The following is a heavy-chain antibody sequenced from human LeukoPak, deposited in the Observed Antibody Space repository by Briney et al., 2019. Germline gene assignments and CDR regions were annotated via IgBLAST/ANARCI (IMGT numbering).Heavy chain of an antibody. CDR2: ISSSSSYI. Sequence: GGSLRLSCAASGFTFSSYSMNWVRQAPGKGLEWASSISSSSSYIYYADSVKGRFTISRDNAKNSLYLQMNSLRAEDTAVYYCARARSRSQGAFDIWGQGTMVTVSS. CDR3: ARARSRSQGAFDI. V-gene: IGHV3-21*01. J-gene: IGHJ3*02. CDR1: GFTFSSYS.